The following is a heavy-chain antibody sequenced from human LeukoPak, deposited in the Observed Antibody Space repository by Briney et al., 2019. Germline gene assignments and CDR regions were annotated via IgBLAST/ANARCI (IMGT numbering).Heavy chain of an antibody. CDR2: ISAYNGYT. D-gene: IGHD3-22*01. CDR1: GYIFTSSG. V-gene: IGHV1-18*01. CDR3: ARSKGPYYYDRSGYRDY. J-gene: IGHJ4*02. Sequence: ASVTVSCKASGYIFTSSGISWVRQAPGQGLEWMGWISAYNGYTNHAQMFQDRVTMTTDTSTTTAYMELRSLRSDDTAVYYCARSKGPYYYDRSGYRDYWGQGTLVTVSS.